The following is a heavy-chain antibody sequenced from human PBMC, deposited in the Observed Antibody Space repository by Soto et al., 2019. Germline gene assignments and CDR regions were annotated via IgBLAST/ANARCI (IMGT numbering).Heavy chain of an antibody. V-gene: IGHV1-2*04. D-gene: IGHD2-2*01. J-gene: IGHJ5*02. CDR1: GYTFTGYY. Sequence: QVQLVQSGAEVKKPGASVKVSCKASGYTFTGYYMHWVRQAPGQGLEWMGWINLNSGGTNYAQKFQGWVTMTRATSIRPAYMELNRLKSDDTAVYYCARGGVPVDQNPFDPWGQGTLVTVSS. CDR2: INLNSGGT. CDR3: ARGGVPVDQNPFDP.